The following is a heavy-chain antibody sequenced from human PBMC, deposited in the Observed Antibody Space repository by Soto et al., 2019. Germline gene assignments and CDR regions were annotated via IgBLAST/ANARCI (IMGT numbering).Heavy chain of an antibody. Sequence: QVQLVESGGGVVQPGKSLRLSCAASGFTFSSYTMHWVRQAPGKGLEWVALISYDGHIVYYADSVKGRSTISRDNSKNTLYLQLNSLRAEETAVYYCARGPYDFWSGYVADAFDIWGQGTVVTVSS. CDR1: GFTFSSYT. J-gene: IGHJ3*02. D-gene: IGHD3-3*01. CDR2: ISYDGHIV. CDR3: ARGPYDFWSGYVADAFDI. V-gene: IGHV3-30*03.